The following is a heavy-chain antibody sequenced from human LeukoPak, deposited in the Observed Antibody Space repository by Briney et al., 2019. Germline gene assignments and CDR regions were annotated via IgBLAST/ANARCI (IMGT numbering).Heavy chain of an antibody. CDR1: GFTFSSYA. CDR3: AKALYYDFWSGSPGVREYGMDV. D-gene: IGHD3-3*01. V-gene: IGHV3-23*01. CDR2: ISGSGGST. Sequence: GGSLRLSCAASGFTFSSYAMSWVRQAPGKGLEWVSAISGSGGSTYYADSVKGRFTISRDNSKNTLYLQMNSLRAEDTSVYYCAKALYYDFWSGSPGVREYGMDVWGQGTTVTVSS. J-gene: IGHJ6*02.